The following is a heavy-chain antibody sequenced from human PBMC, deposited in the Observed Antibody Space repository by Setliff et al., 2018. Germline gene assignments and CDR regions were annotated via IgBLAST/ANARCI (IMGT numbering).Heavy chain of an antibody. CDR2: VTVYNGNT. CDR3: ARVESMVRGKNILRHFDY. D-gene: IGHD3-10*01. V-gene: IGHV1-18*01. CDR1: GYTFSNYG. Sequence: SVKVSCKASGYTFSNYGVTWVRQAPGQGPEWMGWVTVYNGNTKYAQNLQGRLTLTTDISTSTAYMELGSLTTDDTAVYYCARVESMVRGKNILRHFDYWGQGIQVTVS. J-gene: IGHJ4*02.